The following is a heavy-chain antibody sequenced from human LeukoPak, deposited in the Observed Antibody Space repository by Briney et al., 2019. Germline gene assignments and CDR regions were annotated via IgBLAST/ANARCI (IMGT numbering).Heavy chain of an antibody. CDR3: ARDRVLDYYDSSGYVY. V-gene: IGHV3-21*01. CDR2: ISSRSSYK. D-gene: IGHD3-22*01. J-gene: IGHJ4*01. Sequence: PGGTLRLSCAASGFTFSSYSMNWVRHAPAKGREWVSSISSRSSYKYYANSVKGRFTISRDNAKNSLYLQMNSLKAEDTAVYYCARDRVLDYYDSSGYVYWGHRALVTASS. CDR1: GFTFSSYS.